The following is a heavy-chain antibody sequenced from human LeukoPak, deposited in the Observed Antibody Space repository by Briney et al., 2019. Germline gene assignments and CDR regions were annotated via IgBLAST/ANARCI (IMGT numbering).Heavy chain of an antibody. Sequence: ETLSLTCAVYGGSFSGYYWSWIRQPPGKGLEWVANIKQDGNEKYYVDSVKGRFSISRDNAKNSLYLQMNSLRAEDTAVYYCARLTVETPRNYYYYYMDVWGKGTTVTVSS. J-gene: IGHJ6*03. CDR3: ARLTVETPRNYYYYYMDV. D-gene: IGHD4-17*01. CDR2: IKQDGNEK. CDR1: GGSFSGYY. V-gene: IGHV3-7*01.